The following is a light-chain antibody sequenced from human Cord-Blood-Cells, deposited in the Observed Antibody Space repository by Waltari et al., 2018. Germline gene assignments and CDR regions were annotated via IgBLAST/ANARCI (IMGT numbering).Light chain of an antibody. Sequence: QSALTQPASVSGSPGQSITLSCTGTSRDVGCYNLVSWYQQHPGKAPNLMIYEGSKRPSGVSNRFSGSKSGNTASLTISGLQAEDEADYYCCSYAGRVFGGGTKLTVL. CDR1: SRDVGCYNL. CDR2: EGS. J-gene: IGLJ3*02. CDR3: CSYAGRV. V-gene: IGLV2-23*01.